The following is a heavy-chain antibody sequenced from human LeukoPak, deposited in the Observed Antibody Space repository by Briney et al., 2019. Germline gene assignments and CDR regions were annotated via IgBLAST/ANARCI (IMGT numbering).Heavy chain of an antibody. CDR1: GLTFSSYT. Sequence: GGSLRLFCAASGLTFSSYTMSWVRQAPGKGLEWVSTISGSGDTTYSADSVKGRFTISRDNSKSTLYLQMNSLRAEDTAVYYCAKDRRYSTSAEDVDYWGQGTLVTVSS. CDR2: ISGSGDTT. D-gene: IGHD6-6*01. V-gene: IGHV3-23*01. J-gene: IGHJ4*02. CDR3: AKDRRYSTSAEDVDY.